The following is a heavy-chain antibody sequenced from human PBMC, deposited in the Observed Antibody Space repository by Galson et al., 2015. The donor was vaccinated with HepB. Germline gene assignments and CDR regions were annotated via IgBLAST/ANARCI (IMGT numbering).Heavy chain of an antibody. D-gene: IGHD5-18*01. J-gene: IGHJ4*02. CDR3: AKAKEATAPTDY. CDR2: ISGSGGST. V-gene: IGHV3-23*01. Sequence: AISGSGGSTYYADSVKGRFTISRDNSKNTLYLQMNSLRAEDTAVYYCAKAKEATAPTDYWGQGTLVTVSS.